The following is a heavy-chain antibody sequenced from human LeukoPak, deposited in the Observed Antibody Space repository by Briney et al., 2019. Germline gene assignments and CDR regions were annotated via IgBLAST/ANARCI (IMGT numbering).Heavy chain of an antibody. CDR3: MGDYYGSGSYYIAY. CDR2: IYYSGST. J-gene: IGHJ4*02. D-gene: IGHD3-10*01. CDR1: GGSISSGNYY. V-gene: IGHV4-31*06. Sequence: PSETLSLTCTVSGGSISSGNYYWTWIRQHPGKGLEWIGYIYYSGSTDYNPSLKSRVTISIDTSKNQFSLKLTSVTVADTAVYYCMGDYYGSGSYYIAYWGQGTPVTVSS.